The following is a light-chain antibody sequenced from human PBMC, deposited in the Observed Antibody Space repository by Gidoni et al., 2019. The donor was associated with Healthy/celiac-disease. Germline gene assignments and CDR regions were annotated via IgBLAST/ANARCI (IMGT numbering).Light chain of an antibody. J-gene: IGKJ5*01. CDR3: HQYNSWPPLA. CDR1: QSVSAN. CDR2: GAS. Sequence: EIVMTQSPATLSVSPGDRATLSCRASQSVSANLAWYQQKPGQAHSLLIYGASTRATGIPARFGGSVSGTEFTLTISSLQSEDFAVYYCHQYNSWPPLAFGQGTRLEIK. V-gene: IGKV3-15*01.